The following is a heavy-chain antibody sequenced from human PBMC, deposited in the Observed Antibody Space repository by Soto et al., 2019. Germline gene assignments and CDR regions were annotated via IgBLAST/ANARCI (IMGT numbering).Heavy chain of an antibody. CDR3: ARLEGTRNFDL. Sequence: EVQLVQSGAEVKKPGESLKISCKTSGYTFTNKWIGWVRQMPGKGLEWVGIIYPDDSATTYSPSFRGQVTLSADRSISTAYLQWNSLRASDTAMYLCARLEGTRNFDLWGRGTLVTVSS. J-gene: IGHJ2*01. D-gene: IGHD3-10*01. V-gene: IGHV5-51*01. CDR1: GYTFTNKW. CDR2: IYPDDSAT.